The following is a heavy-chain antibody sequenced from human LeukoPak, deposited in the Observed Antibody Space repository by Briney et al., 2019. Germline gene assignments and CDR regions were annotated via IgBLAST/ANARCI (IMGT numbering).Heavy chain of an antibody. CDR2: IRYDGSNK. D-gene: IGHD4-17*01. CDR3: AGAVTTSRAFDI. J-gene: IGHJ3*02. Sequence: GGSLRLSCAASGFTFSSYGMHWVRQAPGKGLEWVAFIRYDGSNKYYADSVKGRFTISRDNSKNTLYLQMNSLRAEDTAVYYCAGAVTTSRAFDIWGQGTMVTVSS. V-gene: IGHV3-30*02. CDR1: GFTFSSYG.